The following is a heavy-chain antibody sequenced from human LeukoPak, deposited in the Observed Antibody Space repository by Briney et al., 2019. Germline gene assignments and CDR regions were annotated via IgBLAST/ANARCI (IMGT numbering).Heavy chain of an antibody. CDR3: TTDPKRLGYSYGTSDAFDI. V-gene: IGHV3-23*01. CDR1: GFTFSSYA. J-gene: IGHJ3*02. CDR2: ISGSGGST. D-gene: IGHD5-18*01. Sequence: GGSLRLSCAASGFTFSSYAMSWVRQAPGKGPEWVSAISGSGGSTYYADSVKGRFTISRDNSKNTLYLQMNSLRAEDTAVYYCTTDPKRLGYSYGTSDAFDIWGQGTMVTVSS.